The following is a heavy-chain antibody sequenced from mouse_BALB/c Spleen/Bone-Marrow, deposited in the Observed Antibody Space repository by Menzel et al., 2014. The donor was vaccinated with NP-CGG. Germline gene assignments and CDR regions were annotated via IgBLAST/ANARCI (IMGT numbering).Heavy chain of an antibody. CDR2: INTGSGSS. D-gene: IGHD2-2*01. J-gene: IGHJ3*01. V-gene: IGHV1-54*01. Sequence: QVHVKQSGAELVRPGTSVKVSCKASGYAFTNYLIEWVKQRPGQGLEWIGVINTGSGSSNYNENFKGKATLTADRSSSTAYMLLSSLTSDDSAVYFCARSRGYDVGPFAFWGQGTLVTVSA. CDR1: GYAFTNYL. CDR3: ARSRGYDVGPFAF.